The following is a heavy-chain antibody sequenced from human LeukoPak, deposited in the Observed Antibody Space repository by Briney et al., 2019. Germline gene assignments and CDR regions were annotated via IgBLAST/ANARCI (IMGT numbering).Heavy chain of an antibody. CDR1: GGSISSSEYY. D-gene: IGHD3-9*01. J-gene: IGHJ4*02. Sequence: SETLSLTCTVSGGSISSSEYYWAWVRQPPGKGLEWIGSGYYSGSSYYNASLTSRVTISVDTSKNRFFLKVRSVTAADTAVYYCARAPYFDWLLYPSPFFDYWGQGTLVTVSS. CDR3: ARAPYFDWLLYPSPFFDY. V-gene: IGHV4-39*07. CDR2: GYYSGSS.